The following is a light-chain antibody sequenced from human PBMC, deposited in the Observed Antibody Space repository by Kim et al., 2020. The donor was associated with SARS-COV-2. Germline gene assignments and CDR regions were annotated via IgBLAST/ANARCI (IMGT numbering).Light chain of an antibody. V-gene: IGLV3-1*01. Sequence: SYELTQPPSVPVSPGQTASITCSGDKLGDKYACWYQQKPGQSPVLVIYQDSKRPSGIPERFSGSNSGNTATLTISGTQAMDEADYYCQAWDSTWVFGGGT. CDR3: QAWDSTWV. CDR2: QDS. CDR1: KLGDKY. J-gene: IGLJ3*02.